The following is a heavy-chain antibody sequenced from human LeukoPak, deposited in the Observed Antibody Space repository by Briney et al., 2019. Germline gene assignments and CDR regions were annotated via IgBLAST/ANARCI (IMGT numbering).Heavy chain of an antibody. CDR3: AKDPERYSSSGNWFDP. D-gene: IGHD6-13*01. Sequence: GGSLRLSCAASGFTFSSYSMNWVRQAPGKGLEWVSYISSSSSTIYYADSVKGRFTISRDNSKNTLYLQMNSLRAEDTAVYYCAKDPERYSSSGNWFDPWGQGTLVTVSS. CDR2: ISSSSSTI. J-gene: IGHJ5*02. V-gene: IGHV3-48*01. CDR1: GFTFSSYS.